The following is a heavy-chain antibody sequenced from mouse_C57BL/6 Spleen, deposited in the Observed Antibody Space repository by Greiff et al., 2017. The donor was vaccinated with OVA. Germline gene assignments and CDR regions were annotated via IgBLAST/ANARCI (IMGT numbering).Heavy chain of an antibody. CDR2: FDPENGDT. CDR3: TTRATLVAEDY. CDR1: GFTITDDY. Sequence: EVQLVESGAELVRPGASVKLSCTASGFTITDDYMHWVKQRPEQGLEWIGWFDPENGDTEYDSKFKGKATITADTPSNTAYLQISVLASEDTAVYDCTTRATLVAEDYWGQGTTLTVSS. J-gene: IGHJ2*01. V-gene: IGHV14-4*01. D-gene: IGHD2-5*01.